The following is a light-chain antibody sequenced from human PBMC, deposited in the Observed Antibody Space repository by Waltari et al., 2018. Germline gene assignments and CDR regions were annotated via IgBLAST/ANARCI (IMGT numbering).Light chain of an antibody. V-gene: IGKV3-11*01. CDR1: QSVSSY. CDR2: DAS. J-gene: IGKJ5*01. Sequence: EIVLTQSPATLSLSPGERATLSCRASQSVSSYLAWYQQNPGQAPRLLIYDASNRATGIPARFSGSGSGTDFTLTISSLEPEDFAVYYCQQRSNWPPLFGQGTRLEIK. CDR3: QQRSNWPPL.